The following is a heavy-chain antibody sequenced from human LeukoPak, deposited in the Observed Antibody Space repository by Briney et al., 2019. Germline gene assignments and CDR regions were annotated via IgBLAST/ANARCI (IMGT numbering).Heavy chain of an antibody. CDR1: GYSISSGYY. D-gene: IGHD4-11*01. CDR2: IYHSGST. Sequence: PSESLSLTCAVSGYSISSGYYWGWIRQPPGKGLEWIGSIYHSGSTYYNPSLKSRVTISVDTSKNQFSLKLSSVTAADTAVYYCARGETTAADRRKGDAFDVWGQGTIVTVSS. J-gene: IGHJ3*01. V-gene: IGHV4-38-2*01. CDR3: ARGETTAADRRKGDAFDV.